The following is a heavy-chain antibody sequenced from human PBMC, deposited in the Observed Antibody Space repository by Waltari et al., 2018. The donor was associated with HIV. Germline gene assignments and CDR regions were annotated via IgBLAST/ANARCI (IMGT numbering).Heavy chain of an antibody. CDR2: IYYSGST. J-gene: IGHJ6*02. Sequence: QVQLQESGPGLVKPSETLSLTCTVSGGSISSYYWTWIRPPPGTALEWIGYIYYSGSTNYNPSLKSRVTISVDTSKNQFSLKLSSVTAADTAVYYCARGEYCSSTSCYVYYYGMDVWGQGTTVTVSS. V-gene: IGHV4-59*01. CDR3: ARGEYCSSTSCYVYYYGMDV. D-gene: IGHD2-2*01. CDR1: GGSISSYY.